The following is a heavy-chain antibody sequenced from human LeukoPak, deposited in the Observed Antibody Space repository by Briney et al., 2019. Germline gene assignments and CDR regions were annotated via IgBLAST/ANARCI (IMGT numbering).Heavy chain of an antibody. CDR3: TRAVAGHPD. V-gene: IGHV4-34*01. J-gene: IGHJ4*02. Sequence: SETLSLTFAVSGVPFSNYNWSWVRQTPRRRLEWIGEINNSGYTNYNPSLKSRETMSIDTSKNQFSLMLTSVTAADAGVYYCTRAVAGHPDWGQGTLVTVSS. CDR2: INNSGYT. D-gene: IGHD6-19*01. CDR1: GVPFSNYN.